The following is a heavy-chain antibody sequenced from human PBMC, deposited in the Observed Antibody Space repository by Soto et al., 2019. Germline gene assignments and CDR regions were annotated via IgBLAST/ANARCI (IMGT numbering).Heavy chain of an antibody. Sequence: SETLSLTCAVYGGSFSGYYWSWSRQPPGKEQEWIREINHRGSTNYNPSLKSRVTISVDTSKNQFSLKLSSVTAADTAVYYCANTYYDFWSGFYKGYYFDYWGQGTLFTVSS. V-gene: IGHV4-34*01. CDR3: ANTYYDFWSGFYKGYYFDY. D-gene: IGHD3-3*01. CDR1: GGSFSGYY. CDR2: INHRGST. J-gene: IGHJ4*02.